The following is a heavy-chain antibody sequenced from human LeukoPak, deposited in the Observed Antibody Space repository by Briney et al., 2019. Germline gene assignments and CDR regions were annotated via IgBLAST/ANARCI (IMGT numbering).Heavy chain of an antibody. J-gene: IGHJ5*02. D-gene: IGHD3-10*01. V-gene: IGHV1-3*01. CDR1: GYTFTIYA. Sequence: GASVKVSCKASGYTFTIYAMHWVRQAPGQRLEWMGWINAGNGNTKYSQKFQGRVTITRDTSASTAYMELSSLRSEDTAVYYCARAHPYMVRGGWFDPWGQGTLVTVSS. CDR3: ARAHPYMVRGGWFDP. CDR2: INAGNGNT.